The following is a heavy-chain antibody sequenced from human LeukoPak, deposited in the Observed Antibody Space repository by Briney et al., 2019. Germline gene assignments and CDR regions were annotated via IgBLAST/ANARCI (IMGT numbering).Heavy chain of an antibody. V-gene: IGHV3-43*02. J-gene: IGHJ6*03. CDR1: GYTFDDYA. CDR2: ISGDGGST. CDR3: AKGTYYDFWSGYYYYYYYMDL. D-gene: IGHD3-3*01. Sequence: GGSLRLSCAASGYTFDDYAMHWVRQAPGKGLEWVSLISGDGGSTYYADSVKGRFTISRDNSKNSLYLQMNSLRTEDTALYYCAKGTYYDFWSGYYYYYYYMDLWGKGSTVTVSS.